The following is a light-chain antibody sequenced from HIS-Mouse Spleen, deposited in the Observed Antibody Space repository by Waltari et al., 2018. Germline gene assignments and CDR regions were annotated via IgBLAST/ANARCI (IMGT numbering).Light chain of an antibody. CDR1: SSDVGGHNY. Sequence: QSALTQPASVSGSPGQSITISCTGTSSDVGGHNYASWYQQHPGKAPKLMIYEVSNRPSGVSNRFSGSKSGNTASLTISGLQAEDEADYYCSSYTSSSTFFGTGTKVTVL. V-gene: IGLV2-14*01. CDR2: EVS. J-gene: IGLJ1*01. CDR3: SSYTSSSTF.